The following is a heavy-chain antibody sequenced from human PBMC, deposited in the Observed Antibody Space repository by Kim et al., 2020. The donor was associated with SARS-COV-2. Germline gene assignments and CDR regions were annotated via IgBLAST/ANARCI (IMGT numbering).Heavy chain of an antibody. Sequence: KGRFTLSRDNAKNSLYLQINNLRAEDTAVYYCARARARITIFGVVPPGFDYWGQGTLVTVSS. D-gene: IGHD3-3*01. V-gene: IGHV3-7*04. CDR3: ARARARITIFGVVPPGFDY. J-gene: IGHJ4*02.